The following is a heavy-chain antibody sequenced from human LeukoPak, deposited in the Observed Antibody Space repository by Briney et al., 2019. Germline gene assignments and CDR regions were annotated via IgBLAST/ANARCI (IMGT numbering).Heavy chain of an antibody. V-gene: IGHV4-34*01. CDR1: GGSFSDFY. Sequence: SETLSLTCAVYGGSFSDFYWSWIRQPPGKGLEWIGEINHSGTTNYNPSLKSRVIMSVDKSKNQFSLKLRSVTAADTAVYYCAREWHHVFDYWGQGNLVTVSS. CDR3: AREWHHVFDY. J-gene: IGHJ4*02. CDR2: INHSGTT. D-gene: IGHD5-12*01.